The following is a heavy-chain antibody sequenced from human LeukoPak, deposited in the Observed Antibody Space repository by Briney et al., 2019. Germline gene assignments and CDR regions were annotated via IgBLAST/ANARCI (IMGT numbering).Heavy chain of an antibody. CDR2: TYHRSRWYN. J-gene: IGHJ4*02. CDR3: ARIVGGSQDF. CDR1: GDSVSSNSAA. D-gene: IGHD3-16*02. V-gene: IGHV6-1*01. Sequence: SQTLSLTCAISGDSVSSNSAAWNWIRQSPSRGLEWLGRTYHRSRWYNDYAVSVRGRITINPDTSKNQFSLQLKSVTSEDTTVYYCARIVGGSQDFWGQGTLVTVSS.